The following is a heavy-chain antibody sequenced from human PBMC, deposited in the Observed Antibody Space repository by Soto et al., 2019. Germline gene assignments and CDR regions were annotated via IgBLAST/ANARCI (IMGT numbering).Heavy chain of an antibody. CDR3: ARVSQSGHEFWSGYYIMGFDP. J-gene: IGHJ5*02. CDR2: INHSGST. Sequence: ETLSLTCAVYGGSFSGYYWSWIRQPPGKGLEWIGEINHSGSTNYNPSLKSRVTISVDTSKNQFSLQLSSVTAADTAVYYCARVSQSGHEFWSGYYIMGFDPWGQGTLVTVSS. D-gene: IGHD3-3*01. CDR1: GGSFSGYY. V-gene: IGHV4-34*01.